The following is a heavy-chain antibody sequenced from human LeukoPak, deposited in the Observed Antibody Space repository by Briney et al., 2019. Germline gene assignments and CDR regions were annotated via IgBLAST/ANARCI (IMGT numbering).Heavy chain of an antibody. CDR1: GFTFSSYG. CDR3: AKLSRRSMIVVAADAIFY. J-gene: IGHJ4*02. V-gene: IGHV3-30*02. D-gene: IGHD3-22*01. CDR2: IRYDGSYK. Sequence: GGSLRLSCAPSGFTFSSYGMHWVRQAPGKGLEWVAFIRYDGSYKYYADSVKGRFTISRDNSKNTLYLQMNSLRAEDTAVYYCAKLSRRSMIVVAADAIFYWGQRTLVTVSS.